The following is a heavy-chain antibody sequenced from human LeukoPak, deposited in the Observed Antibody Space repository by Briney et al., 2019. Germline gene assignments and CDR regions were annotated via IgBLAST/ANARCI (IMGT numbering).Heavy chain of an antibody. D-gene: IGHD3-16*02. V-gene: IGHV4-34*01. CDR2: INHSGST. CDR3: ASTYYDYVWGSYRYNWFDP. J-gene: IGHJ5*02. Sequence: PSETLSLTCGVYGGSFSGYYWTWIRRPPWKGLEWIGEINHSGSTKYNPSLKSRVTISVDTSKNQFSLQLNSVTPEDTTVYYCASTYYDYVWGSYRYNWFDPWGQGTLVTVSS. CDR1: GGSFSGYY.